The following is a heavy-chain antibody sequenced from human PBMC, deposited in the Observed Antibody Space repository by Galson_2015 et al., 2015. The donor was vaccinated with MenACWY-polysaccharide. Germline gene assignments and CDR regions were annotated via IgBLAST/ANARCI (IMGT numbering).Heavy chain of an antibody. CDR1: GFTVSSYP. CDR2: IRSSSSYI. V-gene: IGHV3-21*01. J-gene: IGHJ4*02. D-gene: IGHD5-24*01. CDR3: ARDGMAMATIPFDY. Sequence: SLRLSCAASGFTVSSYPMNWVRQAPGKGLEWVSSIRSSSSYIYYADSVRGRFTISRDNAKNSLYLQMNSVRAEDTAVYYYARDGMAMATIPFDYWGQGTLVTVSS.